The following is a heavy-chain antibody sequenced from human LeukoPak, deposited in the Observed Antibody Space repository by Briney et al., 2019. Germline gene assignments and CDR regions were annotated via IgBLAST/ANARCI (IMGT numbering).Heavy chain of an antibody. CDR1: GGSFSGYY. CDR3: ARRGWELRGYAFDI. V-gene: IGHV4-34*01. Sequence: PSETLSLTCAVYGGSFSGYYWSWIRQPPGKGLEWIGEINHSGSTNYNPSLKSRVTISVDTSKNQFSLKLSSVTAADTAVYYCARRGWELRGYAFDIWGQGTMVTVSS. J-gene: IGHJ3*02. CDR2: INHSGST. D-gene: IGHD1-26*01.